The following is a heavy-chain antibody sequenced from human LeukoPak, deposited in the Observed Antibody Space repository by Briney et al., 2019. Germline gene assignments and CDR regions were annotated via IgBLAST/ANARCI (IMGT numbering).Heavy chain of an antibody. Sequence: GGSLRLSCAASGFTFSSYWMSWVRQAPGKGLEWVANIKQDGSEKYYVDSVKGRFTISRDNSKNTLYLQMNSLRAEDTAVYYCARDPHLYYGSGSYFDYWGQGTLVTVSS. CDR2: IKQDGSEK. V-gene: IGHV3-7*01. D-gene: IGHD3-10*01. CDR1: GFTFSSYW. J-gene: IGHJ4*02. CDR3: ARDPHLYYGSGSYFDY.